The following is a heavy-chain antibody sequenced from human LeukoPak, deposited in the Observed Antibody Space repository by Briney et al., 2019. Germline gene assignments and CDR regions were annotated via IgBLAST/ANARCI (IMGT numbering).Heavy chain of an antibody. J-gene: IGHJ4*02. D-gene: IGHD3-10*01. CDR2: INPNSGGT. CDR1: GYTFTGYY. Sequence: ASVKVSCKASGYTFTGYYMHWVRQAPGQGLEWMGWINPNSGGTNYAQKFQGRVTMTRDTSISTAYMELSRLRSDDTAVYCCARDLARRTTMVRGVIMGIDYWGQGTLVTVSS. V-gene: IGHV1-2*02. CDR3: ARDLARRTTMVRGVIMGIDY.